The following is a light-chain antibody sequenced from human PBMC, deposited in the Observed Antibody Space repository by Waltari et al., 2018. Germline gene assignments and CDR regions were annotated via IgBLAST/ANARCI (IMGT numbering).Light chain of an antibody. CDR3: QQYIQWPLT. Sequence: IVMTQSPATLSVSPGERATLSCRASQSVNNNLALYQQKPGQAPRLLIYGASTRATGSAVRFSASGSGTEFTLTISSLQSEDFAVYYCQQYIQWPLTFGGGSKVEIK. J-gene: IGKJ4*01. V-gene: IGKV3-15*01. CDR1: QSVNNN. CDR2: GAS.